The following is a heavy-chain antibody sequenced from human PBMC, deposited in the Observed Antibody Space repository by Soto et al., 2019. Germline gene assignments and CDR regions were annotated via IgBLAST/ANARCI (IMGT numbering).Heavy chain of an antibody. CDR1: GFTFSSYG. V-gene: IGHV3-30*18. CDR3: AKDARRGSVAATRYYFDY. CDR2: ISYDGSNK. D-gene: IGHD2-15*01. Sequence: GGSLRLSCAASGFTFSSYGMHWVRQAPGKGLEWVAVISYDGSNKYYADSVKGRFTISRDNSKNTLYLQMNSLRAEDTAVYYCAKDARRGSVAATRYYFDYWGQGTLVTVSS. J-gene: IGHJ4*02.